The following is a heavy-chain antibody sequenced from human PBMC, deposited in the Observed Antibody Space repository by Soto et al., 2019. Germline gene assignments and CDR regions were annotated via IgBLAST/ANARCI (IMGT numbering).Heavy chain of an antibody. CDR2: IWYDGSNK. CDR3: ARGITIFGVVKFYYGMDV. D-gene: IGHD3-3*01. Sequence: GGSLRLSCAASGFTFSSYGMHWVRQAPGKGLEWVAVIWYDGSNKYYADSVKGRFTISRDNSKNTLYLQMNSLRAEDTAVYYCARGITIFGVVKFYYGMDVWGQGTTVTVSS. J-gene: IGHJ6*02. CDR1: GFTFSSYG. V-gene: IGHV3-33*01.